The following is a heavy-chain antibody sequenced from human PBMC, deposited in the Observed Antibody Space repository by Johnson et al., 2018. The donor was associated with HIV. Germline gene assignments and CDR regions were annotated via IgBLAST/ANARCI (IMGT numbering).Heavy chain of an antibody. D-gene: IGHD5-24*01. Sequence: QVQLVESGGGLVKAGGSLRLSCAASGFTFSDHYMTWIRQAPGKGLECISSISSSGRTTYYADSVKGRFTVSRDNSKNTLYLQMSNLRADDTAVYYCAIDTREWQLRGWEDFDIWGQGTVVTVSS. V-gene: IGHV3-11*04. CDR1: GFTFSDHY. CDR2: ISSSGRTT. J-gene: IGHJ3*02. CDR3: AIDTREWQLRGWEDFDI.